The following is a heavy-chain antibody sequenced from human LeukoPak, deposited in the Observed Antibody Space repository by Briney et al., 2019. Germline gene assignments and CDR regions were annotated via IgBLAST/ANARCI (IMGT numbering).Heavy chain of an antibody. D-gene: IGHD3-9*01. CDR2: IWQDGSNE. J-gene: IGHJ4*02. CDR3: ASDTYDILTSYSISPFDY. Sequence: GRSLRLSCAASGFTFSSYGMHWVRQAPGKGLEWVAVIWQDGSNEYYVDSVKGRFTISRDNSKNTLYLQMNSLRAEDTAVYYCASDTYDILTSYSISPFDYWGQGTLVTVSS. V-gene: IGHV3-33*01. CDR1: GFTFSSYG.